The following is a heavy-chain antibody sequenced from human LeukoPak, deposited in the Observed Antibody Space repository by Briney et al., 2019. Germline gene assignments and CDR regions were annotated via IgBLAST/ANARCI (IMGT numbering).Heavy chain of an antibody. D-gene: IGHD6-19*01. V-gene: IGHV2-70*11. CDR2: IDWDDDK. J-gene: IGHJ4*02. CDR1: GFSLSTGGIC. Sequence: SGPALVKPTQTLTLTCTFSGFSLSTGGICVSWIRQPPGKALEWLARIDWDDDKYYSTSLKTRLTISKDTSKNHVVLTMTNMDPVDTATYHCAREIAVAGTRFDYWGQGTLVTVSS. CDR3: AREIAVAGTRFDY.